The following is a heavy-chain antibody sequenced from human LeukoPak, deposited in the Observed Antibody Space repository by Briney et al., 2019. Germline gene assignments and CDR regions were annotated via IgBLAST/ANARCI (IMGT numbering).Heavy chain of an antibody. CDR2: ISWNSVST. V-gene: IGHV3-9*01. CDR1: GFIFDDFA. CDR3: AKDIGGGTFLGYYYMDV. J-gene: IGHJ6*03. Sequence: GGSLRLSCAASGFIFDDFAMHWVRQAPGKGLEWVSSISWNSVSTGYTDSVKGRFTISRDDAKNSLYLQLNSLRAEETALYYCAKDIGGGTFLGYYYMDVWGKGTTVTVSS. D-gene: IGHD2/OR15-2a*01.